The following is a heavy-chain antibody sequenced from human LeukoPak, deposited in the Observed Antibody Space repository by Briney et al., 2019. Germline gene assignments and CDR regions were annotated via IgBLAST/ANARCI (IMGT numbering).Heavy chain of an antibody. CDR1: GFTFSSYA. V-gene: IGHV3-23*01. D-gene: IGHD6-13*01. CDR2: ISGSGGST. CDR3: ARAIYSSPPDY. J-gene: IGHJ4*02. Sequence: PGGSLRLSCAASGFTFSSYAMSWVRQAPGKGLEWVSAISGSGGSTYYADSVKGRFLMSRDNAKNTVDLQMNSLRVEDTAVYYCARAIYSSPPDYWGQGALVTVSS.